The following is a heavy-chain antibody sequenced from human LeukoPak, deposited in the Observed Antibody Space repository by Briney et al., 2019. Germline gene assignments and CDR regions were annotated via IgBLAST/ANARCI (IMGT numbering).Heavy chain of an antibody. D-gene: IGHD1-26*01. CDR1: GFTFSSYA. Sequence: QTGGSLRLSCAASGFTFSSYAMSWVRQAPGKGLEWVSAISGSGGSTYYADSVRGRFTISRDNSKNTLYLQMNSLRAEDTAVYYCAKGSVSREPFDYWGQGTLVTVSS. CDR3: AKGSVSREPFDY. V-gene: IGHV3-23*01. J-gene: IGHJ4*02. CDR2: ISGSGGST.